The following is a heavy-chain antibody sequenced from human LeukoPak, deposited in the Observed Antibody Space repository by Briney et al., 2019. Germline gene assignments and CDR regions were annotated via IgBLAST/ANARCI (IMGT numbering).Heavy chain of an antibody. CDR3: ARADTILEDTGAVDYYSYYYYMDV. D-gene: IGHD3-3*01. V-gene: IGHV1-69*06. Sequence: GASVKVSCKASGGTFSSYAISWVRQAPGQGPEWMGGISPIFGTANYAQKFQGRVTITADKSTSTAYMELSSLRSEDTAVYYCARADTILEDTGAVDYYSYYYYMDVWGKGTTVTVSS. CDR1: GGTFSSYA. CDR2: ISPIFGTA. J-gene: IGHJ6*03.